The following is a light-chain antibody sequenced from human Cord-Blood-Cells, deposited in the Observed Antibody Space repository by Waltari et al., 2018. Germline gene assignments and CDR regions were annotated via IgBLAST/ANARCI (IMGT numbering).Light chain of an antibody. V-gene: IGKV1-5*03. Sequence: DIQMTQSPSPLTASVGDRVTITCRASQSISSWLAWYQQKPGKAPKLLTYKASSLESGVPSRFSGSGSGTEFTLTISSLQPDDFATYYCQQYNSAWTFGQGTKVEIK. J-gene: IGKJ1*01. CDR2: KAS. CDR3: QQYNSAWT. CDR1: QSISSW.